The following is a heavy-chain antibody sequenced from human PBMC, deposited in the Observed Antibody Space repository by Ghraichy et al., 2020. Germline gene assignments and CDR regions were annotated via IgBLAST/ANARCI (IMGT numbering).Heavy chain of an antibody. Sequence: SLNISCAASGFTFSSYAMSWVRQAPGKGLEWVSAISGSGGSTYYADSVKGRFTISRDNSKNTLYLQMNSLRAEDTAVYYCAKVVAGACDAFDIWGQGTMVTVSS. CDR3: AKVVAGACDAFDI. CDR1: GFTFSSYA. J-gene: IGHJ3*02. CDR2: ISGSGGST. V-gene: IGHV3-23*01. D-gene: IGHD1-26*01.